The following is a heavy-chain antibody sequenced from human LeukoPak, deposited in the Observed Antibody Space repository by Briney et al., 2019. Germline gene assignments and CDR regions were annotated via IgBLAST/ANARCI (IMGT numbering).Heavy chain of an antibody. CDR1: GFTFSSYA. D-gene: IGHD2-15*01. CDR2: ISGSGGST. J-gene: IGHJ4*02. CDR3: ATEGIVVVVAAADPFDY. V-gene: IGHV3-23*01. Sequence: GGSLRLSCAASGFTFSSYAMSWVCQAPGKGLEWVSAISGSGGSTYYADSVKGRFTISRDNSKNTLYLQMNSLRAEDTAVYYCATEGIVVVVAAADPFDYWGQGTLVTVSS.